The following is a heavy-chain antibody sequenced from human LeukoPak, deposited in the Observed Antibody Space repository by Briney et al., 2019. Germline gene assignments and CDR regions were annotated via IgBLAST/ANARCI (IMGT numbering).Heavy chain of an antibody. CDR3: ARYQNSFDY. CDR2: IYYSGST. V-gene: IGHV4-59*01. CDR1: GGSISSYY. J-gene: IGHJ4*02. Sequence: SETLSLTCTVSGGSISSYYWSWIRQPPGKGLELIGYIYYSGSTNYNPSLKSRVTISVDTSKNQFSLKLSSVTAADTAVYYCARYQNSFDYWGQGTLVTVSS.